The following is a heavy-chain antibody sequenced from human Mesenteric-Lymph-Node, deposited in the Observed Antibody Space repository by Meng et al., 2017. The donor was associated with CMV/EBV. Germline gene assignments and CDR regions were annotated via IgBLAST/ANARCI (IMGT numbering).Heavy chain of an antibody. CDR1: GFTFSSYW. D-gene: IGHD2-2*01. J-gene: IGHJ6*02. Sequence: GESLKISCAASGFTFSSYWMHWVRQAPGKGLVWVSRINSDGSSTSYADSVKGRFTISRDNSKNTLYLQMNSLRAEDTAVYYCARGGFFYCSSTSCLYYYYYYGMDVWGQGTTVTVSS. CDR3: ARGGFFYCSSTSCLYYYYYYGMDV. V-gene: IGHV3-74*01. CDR2: INSDGSST.